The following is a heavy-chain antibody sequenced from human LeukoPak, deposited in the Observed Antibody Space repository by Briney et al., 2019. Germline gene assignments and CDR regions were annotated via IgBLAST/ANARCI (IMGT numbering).Heavy chain of an antibody. Sequence: PGGSLRLSCAASGFTFSSYAMSWVRQAPGKGLEWVSAISGSGGSTYYADSVKGRFTISRDHSKSTVYLQMNSLRAEDTAVYYCARDLRSYAMAIWGQGTTVTVSS. CDR3: ARDLRSYAMAI. CDR1: GFTFSSYA. D-gene: IGHD3-10*01. J-gene: IGHJ6*02. V-gene: IGHV3-23*01. CDR2: ISGSGGST.